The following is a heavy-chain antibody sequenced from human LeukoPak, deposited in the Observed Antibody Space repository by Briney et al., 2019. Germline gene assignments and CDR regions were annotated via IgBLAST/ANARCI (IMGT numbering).Heavy chain of an antibody. Sequence: SETLSLTCTVSGGSISSSSYYWGWIRQPPGKGLEWIGSIYYSGSTYYNPSLKSRVTISVDTSKNQFSLKLSSVTAADTAVYYCARRGRYCSSTSCYFFDYWGQGTLVTVSS. CDR1: GGSISSSSYY. V-gene: IGHV4-39*01. J-gene: IGHJ4*02. D-gene: IGHD2-2*01. CDR2: IYYSGST. CDR3: ARRGRYCSSTSCYFFDY.